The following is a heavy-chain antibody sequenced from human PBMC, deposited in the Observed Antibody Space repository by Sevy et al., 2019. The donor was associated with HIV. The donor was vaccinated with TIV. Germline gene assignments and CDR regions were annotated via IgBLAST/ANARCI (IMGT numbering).Heavy chain of an antibody. CDR3: ATTKDYYENSGDPFDY. V-gene: IGHV1-24*01. J-gene: IGHJ4*02. Sequence: ASVKLSCKVSGYTLTRLAMHWVRQAPGKGLEWMASFDPEDNERIYAQKWQGRFSMTEDTSTDTAYMELSNLRSEDTAVYHSATTKDYYENSGDPFDYWGQGTLVTVSS. D-gene: IGHD3-22*01. CDR1: GYTLTRLA. CDR2: FDPEDNER.